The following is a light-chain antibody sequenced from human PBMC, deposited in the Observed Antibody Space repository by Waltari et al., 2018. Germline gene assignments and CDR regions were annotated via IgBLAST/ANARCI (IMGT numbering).Light chain of an antibody. CDR1: SSDSGGYDY. CDR2: YVN. J-gene: IGLJ2*01. CDR3: SSFTSSTTGI. V-gene: IGLV2-14*03. Sequence: SALTQPDSVSGSPVQSITISCSGISSDSGGYDYGPWYQQHPGKAPKVIIYYVNNRPSGVSNRFSGSKSGSSASLTISGLQAEDEADYYCSSFTSSTTGIFGGGTKVTVL.